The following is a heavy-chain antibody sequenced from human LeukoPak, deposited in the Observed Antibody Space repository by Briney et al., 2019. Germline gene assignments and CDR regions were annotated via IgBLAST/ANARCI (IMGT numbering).Heavy chain of an antibody. Sequence: PSETLSLTCTVSGGSISSYYWSWIRQPPGKGLEWIGYIYYSGSTNYNPPLKSRVTISVDTSKNQFSLKLSSVAAADTAVYYCARAGHSGYDPSWFDPWGQGTLVTVSS. D-gene: IGHD5-12*01. CDR3: ARAGHSGYDPSWFDP. V-gene: IGHV4-59*08. CDR1: GGSISSYY. CDR2: IYYSGST. J-gene: IGHJ5*02.